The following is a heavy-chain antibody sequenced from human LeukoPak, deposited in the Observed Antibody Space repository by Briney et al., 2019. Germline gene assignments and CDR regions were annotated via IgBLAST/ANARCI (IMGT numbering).Heavy chain of an antibody. CDR2: ISSSSYI. CDR1: GFTISSYS. D-gene: IGHD3-22*01. CDR3: ARDPNYYDSLDFDY. Sequence: GGSLRLSCTASGFTISSYSMNWVRQAPGKGLEWVSSISSSSYIYYADSVKGRFTISRDNAKNSLYLQMNSLRAEDTAVYYCARDPNYYDSLDFDYWGQGTLVTVSS. J-gene: IGHJ4*02. V-gene: IGHV3-21*01.